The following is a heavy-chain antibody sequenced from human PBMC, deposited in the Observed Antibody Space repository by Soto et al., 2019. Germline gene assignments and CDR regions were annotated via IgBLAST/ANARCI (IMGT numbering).Heavy chain of an antibody. CDR2: ISGSGGST. V-gene: IGHV3-23*01. CDR1: GFTFSSYA. D-gene: IGHD6-13*01. Sequence: EVQLLESGGGLVQPGGSLRLSCAASGFTFSSYAMSWVRQAPGKGLEWVSAISGSGGSTYYADSVKGRFTISRDNSKNTRYLQMDTLRAEDTAVYCWAKRRVADLSGMDVWGQGTTVTVSS. J-gene: IGHJ6*02. CDR3: AKRRVADLSGMDV.